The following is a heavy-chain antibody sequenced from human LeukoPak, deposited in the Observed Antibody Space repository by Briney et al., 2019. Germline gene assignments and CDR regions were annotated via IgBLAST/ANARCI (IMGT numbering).Heavy chain of an antibody. D-gene: IGHD6-6*01. Sequence: GESLKISCKGSGYSFTSYWIGWVRQMPGKGLEWMGRIDPSDSYTNYSPSFQGHVTISADKSISTAYLQWSSLKASDTAMYYCASHYSSSSRGDYWGQGTLVTVSS. CDR1: GYSFTSYW. CDR3: ASHYSSSSRGDY. CDR2: IDPSDSYT. J-gene: IGHJ4*02. V-gene: IGHV5-10-1*01.